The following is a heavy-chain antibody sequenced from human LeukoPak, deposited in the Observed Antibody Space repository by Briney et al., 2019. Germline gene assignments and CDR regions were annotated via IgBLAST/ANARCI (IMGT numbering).Heavy chain of an antibody. CDR2: IFYSGST. CDR1: GGSISSYY. V-gene: IGHV4-59*01. CDR3: AGGFDSNPDY. J-gene: IGHJ4*02. Sequence: SETLSLTCTVCGGSISSYYWSWIRQSPGKGLEWIGYIFYSGSTNYHPSLKSRVTISIDTSKNHFSLKLSSGTAADTAVYYCAGGFDSNPDYWGQGTLVTVSS. D-gene: IGHD3-16*01.